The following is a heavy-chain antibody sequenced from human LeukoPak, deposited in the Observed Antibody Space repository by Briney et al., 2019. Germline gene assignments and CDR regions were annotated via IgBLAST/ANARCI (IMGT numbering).Heavy chain of an antibody. D-gene: IGHD1-14*01. CDR1: GFTFSSYG. CDR3: ARGQLTDDLDY. CDR2: INPSGNTF. V-gene: IGHV3-48*03. J-gene: IGHJ4*02. Sequence: GGSLRLSCAASGFTFSSYGVHWVRQAPGKGLEWVSNINPSGNTFYYADSVRGRFTISRDNAKNSLYLQMNSLRAEDTAVYYCARGQLTDDLDYWGQGTLVTVSS.